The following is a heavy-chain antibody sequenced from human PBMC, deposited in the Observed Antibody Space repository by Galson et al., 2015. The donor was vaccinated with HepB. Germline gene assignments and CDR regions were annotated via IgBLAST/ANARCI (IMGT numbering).Heavy chain of an antibody. Sequence: SLRLSCAASGFTFSSYAMHWVRQAPGKGLEWVAVISYDGSNKYYADSVKGRFTISRDNSKNTLYLQMNSLRAEDTAVYYCARAMPLIWDHDAFDIWGQGTMVTVSS. D-gene: IGHD1-26*01. CDR3: ARAMPLIWDHDAFDI. CDR1: GFTFSSYA. V-gene: IGHV3-30-3*01. J-gene: IGHJ3*02. CDR2: ISYDGSNK.